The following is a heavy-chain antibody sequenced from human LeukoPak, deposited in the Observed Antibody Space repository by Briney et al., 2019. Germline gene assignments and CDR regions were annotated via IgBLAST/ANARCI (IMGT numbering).Heavy chain of an antibody. CDR2: MNPNSGNT. CDR3: AVIWFGELFPPGYYYMDV. D-gene: IGHD3-10*01. CDR1: GYTFTSYD. J-gene: IGHJ6*03. V-gene: IGHV1-8*01. Sequence: ASVKVSCKASGYTFTSYDINWVRQAPGQGLEWMGWMNPNSGNTGYAQKFQGRVTMTRNTSISTAYMELSSLRSEDTAVYYCAVIWFGELFPPGYYYMDVWGKGTTVTVSS.